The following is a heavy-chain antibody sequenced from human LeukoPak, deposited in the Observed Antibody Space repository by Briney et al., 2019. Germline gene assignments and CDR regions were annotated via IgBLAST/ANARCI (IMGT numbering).Heavy chain of an antibody. V-gene: IGHV3-30*03. CDR2: ISYDGKNM. Sequence: LAGGSLRLSCAASGFTFSSYGMHWVRQAPGKGLEWVAVISYDGKNMYYADSVKGRFTISRDNSQNTLYLQMNSLRAEDTAVYYCARDPPTLFWELHYWGQGTLVTVSS. CDR3: ARDPPTLFWELHY. CDR1: GFTFSSYG. D-gene: IGHD1-26*01. J-gene: IGHJ4*02.